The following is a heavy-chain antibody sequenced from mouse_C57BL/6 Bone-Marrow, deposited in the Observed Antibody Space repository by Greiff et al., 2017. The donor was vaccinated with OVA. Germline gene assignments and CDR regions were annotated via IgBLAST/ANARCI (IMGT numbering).Heavy chain of an antibody. D-gene: IGHD2-3*01. CDR3: ARGDDGYWYFDV. V-gene: IGHV1-54*01. CDR1: GYAFTNYL. Sequence: QVQLQQSGAELVRPGTSVKVSCKASGYAFTNYLIEWVKQRPGQGLEWIGVINPGRGGTNYNEKFKGKATLTADKSSSTAYMQLSSLTSEDSAVYVCARGDDGYWYFDVWGTGTTVTVSS. J-gene: IGHJ1*03. CDR2: INPGRGGT.